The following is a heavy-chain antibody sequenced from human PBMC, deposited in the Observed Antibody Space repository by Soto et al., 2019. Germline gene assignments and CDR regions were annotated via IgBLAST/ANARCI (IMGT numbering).Heavy chain of an antibody. Sequence: PSETLSLTCTVSGGSISSYYWSWIRQPPGKGLEWIGYIYYSGSTNYNPSLKSRVTISVDTSKNQFSLKLSSVTAADTAVYYCARVGRSVVTPSIHYFDYWGQGTLVTVSS. CDR1: GGSISSYY. D-gene: IGHD2-21*02. CDR2: IYYSGST. CDR3: ARVGRSVVTPSIHYFDY. V-gene: IGHV4-59*01. J-gene: IGHJ4*02.